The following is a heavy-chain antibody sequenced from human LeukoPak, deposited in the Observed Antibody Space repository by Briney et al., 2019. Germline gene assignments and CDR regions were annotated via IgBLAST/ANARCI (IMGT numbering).Heavy chain of an antibody. CDR1: RFTFSSYG. CDR2: ISSSGGST. J-gene: IGHJ6*03. V-gene: IGHV3-23*01. D-gene: IGHD6-19*01. Sequence: GGSLRLSCAASRFTFSSYGMSWVRQAPGKGLEWVSGISSSGGSTYYADSVKGRFTISRDNSKNTLYLQINSLRAEDTAVYYCAREVVAVAGTGLYYYYYMDVWGKGTTVTISS. CDR3: AREVVAVAGTGLYYYYYMDV.